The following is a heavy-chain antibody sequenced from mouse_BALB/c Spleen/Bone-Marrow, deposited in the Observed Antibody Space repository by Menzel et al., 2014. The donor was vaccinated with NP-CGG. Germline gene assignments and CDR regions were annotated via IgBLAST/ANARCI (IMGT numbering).Heavy chain of an antibody. CDR2: ISSGSSTI. V-gene: IGHV5-17*02. CDR1: GFTFSSFG. J-gene: IGHJ4*01. CDR3: ARWRYGYAMDY. Sequence: EVHLVESGGGLVQPGGSRKLSCAASGFTFSSFGMHWVRQAPEKGLEWVAYISSGSSTIYYADTVKGRFTISRGNPKNTLFLQMTSLRSEDTAMYYCARWRYGYAMDYWGQGTSVTVSS. D-gene: IGHD2-14*01.